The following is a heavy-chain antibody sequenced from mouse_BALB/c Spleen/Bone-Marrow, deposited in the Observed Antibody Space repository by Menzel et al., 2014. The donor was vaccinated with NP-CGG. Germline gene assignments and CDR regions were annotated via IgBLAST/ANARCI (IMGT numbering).Heavy chain of an antibody. V-gene: IGHV1-14*01. CDR3: ASHNWDYAMDY. CDR2: INPYNDGT. D-gene: IGHD4-1*02. J-gene: IGHJ4*01. Sequence: EVQLQESGPELVKPGASVKMSCKASGYTFTSYVMHWVKQKPGQGLEWIGYINPYNDGTKYNEKFKGKATLTSDKSSSTAYMELGGLTSEDSAVYYCASHNWDYAMDYWGQGTSVTVSS. CDR1: GYTFTSYV.